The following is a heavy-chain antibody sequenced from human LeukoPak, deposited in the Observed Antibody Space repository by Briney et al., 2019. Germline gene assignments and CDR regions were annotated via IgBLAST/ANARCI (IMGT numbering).Heavy chain of an antibody. D-gene: IGHD6-13*01. V-gene: IGHV3-48*04. CDR2: ISSSSSTI. CDR3: ARGSWYYFDY. CDR1: GFTFSSYS. J-gene: IGHJ4*02. Sequence: GGSLRLSCAASGFTFSSYSMNWVRQAPGKGLEWVSYISSSSSTIYYADSVKGRFTISRDNAKNSLYLQMNSLRAEDTAVYYCARGSWYYFDYWGQGTLVTVSS.